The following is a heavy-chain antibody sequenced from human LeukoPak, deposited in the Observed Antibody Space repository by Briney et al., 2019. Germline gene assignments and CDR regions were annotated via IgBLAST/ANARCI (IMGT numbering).Heavy chain of an antibody. J-gene: IGHJ4*02. CDR3: AKDDSSRPARGVMSDY. CDR1: GFTFSSYA. V-gene: IGHV3-23*01. D-gene: IGHD3-10*01. CDR2: ISGSGGST. Sequence: GGSLRLSCAASGFTFSSYAMSWVRQAPGKGLEWVSAISGSGGSTYYADSVKGRFTISRDNSKNTLYLQMNSRRAEDTAVYYCAKDDSSRPARGVMSDYWGQGTLVTVSS.